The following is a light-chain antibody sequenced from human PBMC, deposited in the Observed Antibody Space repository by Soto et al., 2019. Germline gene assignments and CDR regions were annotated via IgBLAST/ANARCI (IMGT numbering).Light chain of an antibody. V-gene: IGLV2-14*03. CDR2: DVS. J-gene: IGLJ1*01. Sequence: QSALTQPASVSGSPGQSITISCTGTSSDVGAYTFVSWYQQHPDKVPKLMIFDVSRRPSGVSDRFSGSKSGNTASLTISGPHPGDEADYYCSSYTSSSTHVFGSGTKLTV. CDR3: SSYTSSSTHV. CDR1: SSDVGAYTF.